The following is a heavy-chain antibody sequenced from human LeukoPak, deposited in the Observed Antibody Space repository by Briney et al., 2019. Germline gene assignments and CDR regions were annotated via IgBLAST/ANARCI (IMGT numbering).Heavy chain of an antibody. CDR1: GGSFSGYY. V-gene: IGHV4-34*01. J-gene: IGHJ6*02. CDR2: INHSGST. CDR3: ARVMGVYYYYGMTS. D-gene: IGHD1-26*01. Sequence: SETLSLTCAVYGGSFSGYYWSWIRQPPGKGLEWIGEINHSGSTNYNPSLKSRVTISVDTSKNQFSLKLSSVTAADTAVYYCARVMGVYYYYGMTSGAKGPRSPSP.